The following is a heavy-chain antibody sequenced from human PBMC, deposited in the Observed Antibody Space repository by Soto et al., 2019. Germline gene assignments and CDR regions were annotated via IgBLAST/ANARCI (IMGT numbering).Heavy chain of an antibody. J-gene: IGHJ6*02. CDR2: IYYSGST. V-gene: IGHV4-39*02. CDR3: AREEMATMSGMDV. CDR1: GGSISSSSYY. D-gene: IGHD5-12*01. Sequence: QLQLQESGPGLVKPSETLSLTCTVSGGSISSSSYYWGWIRQPPGKGLEWIGSIYYSGSTYYNPSLKSRVTISVDTSKNQFSLKLSSVTAADTAVYYCAREEMATMSGMDVWGQGTTVTVSS.